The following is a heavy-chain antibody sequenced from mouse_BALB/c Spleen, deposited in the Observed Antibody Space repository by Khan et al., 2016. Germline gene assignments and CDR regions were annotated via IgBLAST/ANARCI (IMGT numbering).Heavy chain of an antibody. CDR1: GFNIKDTY. CDR2: IDPANGNS. Sequence: VQLQQSGAELVKPGASVKLSCTASGFNIKDTYMHWVKQRPEQGLEWIGRIDPANGNSKYDPKFQGKAAITADTSSNTAYLQLSSLTSEDTAVSYCARGGNYVALGNWGQGTLVTVSA. CDR3: ARGGNYVALGN. V-gene: IGHV14-3*02. J-gene: IGHJ3*01. D-gene: IGHD2-1*01.